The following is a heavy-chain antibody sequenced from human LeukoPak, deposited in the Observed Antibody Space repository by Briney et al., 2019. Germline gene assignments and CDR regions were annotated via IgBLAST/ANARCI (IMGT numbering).Heavy chain of an antibody. V-gene: IGHV1-18*01. Sequence: ASVKVSCKASGHTFTSYGISWVRQAPGQGLEWMGWISAYNGNTNYAQKLQGRVTMTTDTSTSTAYMELRSLRSDDTAVYYCARIGPPSPLYYYYYYGMDVWGQGTTVTVSS. CDR1: GHTFTSYG. CDR3: ARIGPPSPLYYYYYYGMDV. CDR2: ISAYNGNT. J-gene: IGHJ6*02.